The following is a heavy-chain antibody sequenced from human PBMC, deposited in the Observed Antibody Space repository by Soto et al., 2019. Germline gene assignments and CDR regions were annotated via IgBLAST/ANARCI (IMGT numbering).Heavy chain of an antibody. V-gene: IGHV4-59*01. CDR1: GGSISRNY. J-gene: IGHJ4*02. D-gene: IGHD6-13*01. Sequence: SETLSLTCTASGGSISRNYWTWIRQPPGKGLEWIGYVYNSGSTNYNPSLKSRVTISEDTSKSQFSLKVNSMTAADTAVYYCARYRREAVAGYTLDNWGQGILVTVSS. CDR3: ARYRREAVAGYTLDN. CDR2: VYNSGST.